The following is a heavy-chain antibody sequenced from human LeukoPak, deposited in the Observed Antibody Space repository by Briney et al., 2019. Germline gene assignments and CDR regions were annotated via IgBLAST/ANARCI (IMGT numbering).Heavy chain of an antibody. Sequence: ASVTVSCKASGYTFTSYAMHWVRQAPGQGLEWMGWINTNTGNPTYAQGFTGRFVFSLDTSVSTAYLQISSLKAEDTAVYYCASEVVPAAGYYYYGMDVWGQGTTVTVSS. CDR2: INTNTGNP. V-gene: IGHV7-4-1*02. CDR3: ASEVVPAAGYYYYGMDV. J-gene: IGHJ6*02. CDR1: GYTFTSYA. D-gene: IGHD2-2*01.